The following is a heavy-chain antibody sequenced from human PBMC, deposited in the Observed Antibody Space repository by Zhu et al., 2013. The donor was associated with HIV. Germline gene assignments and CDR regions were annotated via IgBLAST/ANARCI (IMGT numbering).Heavy chain of an antibody. V-gene: IGHV1-8*01. CDR3: ARDLLRFLQWLPNRHAGFDI. D-gene: IGHD3-3*01. CDR1: GYTFTSYD. J-gene: IGHJ3*02. Sequence: QVQLVQSGAEVKKPGASVKVSCKASGYTFTSYDINWVRQATGQGLEWMGWMNPNSGNTGYAQKFQGRVTMTRNTSISTAYMELSSLRSEDTAVYFCARDLLRFLQWLPNRHAGFDIWGQGTLVIVSS. CDR2: MNPNSGNT.